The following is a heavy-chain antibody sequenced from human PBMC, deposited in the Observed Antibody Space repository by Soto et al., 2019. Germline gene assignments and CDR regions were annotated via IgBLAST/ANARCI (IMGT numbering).Heavy chain of an antibody. CDR2: IYWDDDK. V-gene: IGHV2-5*02. CDR3: AHSLHILTGYYHYFDY. J-gene: IGHJ4*02. D-gene: IGHD3-9*01. Sequence: QITLKESGPTLVKPTQTLTLTCTFSGFSLSTSGVGVGWIRQPPGKALELLALIYWDDDKRYSPSLKSRLTITKDTSKNQVVLTMTNMDPVDTATYYCAHSLHILTGYYHYFDYWGQGTLVTVSS. CDR1: GFSLSTSGVG.